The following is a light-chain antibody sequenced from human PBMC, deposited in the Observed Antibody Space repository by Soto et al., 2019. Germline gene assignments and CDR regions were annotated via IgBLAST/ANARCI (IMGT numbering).Light chain of an antibody. V-gene: IGKV1-5*03. CDR3: QNYNSYWT. CDR1: QTISSW. CDR2: KAS. Sequence: DIQMTQSPSTLSGSVGDRVTITCRASQTISSWLAWYQQKPGKAPKLLIYKASTLKSGVPSRFSGSGSGTEFTLTISSLQPDDFATYYCQNYNSYWTLGQGTKVDIK. J-gene: IGKJ1*01.